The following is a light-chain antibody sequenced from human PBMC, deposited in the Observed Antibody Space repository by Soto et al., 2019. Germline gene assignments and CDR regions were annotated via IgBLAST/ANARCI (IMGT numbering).Light chain of an antibody. J-gene: IGKJ1*01. CDR3: QHYSSSPTT. CDR2: AAS. V-gene: IGKV3-20*01. CDR1: QSVSKY. Sequence: EIVLTQSPGTLSLSPGERATLFCRASQSVSKYLGWYQQKPGQAPRLLIYAASNRATGIPDRFSGSGSGTDFTLTIRRLEPEDFAVYYCQHYSSSPTTCGQGTKVEVK.